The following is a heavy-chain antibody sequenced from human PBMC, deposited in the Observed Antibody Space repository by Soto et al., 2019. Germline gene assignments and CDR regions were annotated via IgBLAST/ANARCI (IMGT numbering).Heavy chain of an antibody. V-gene: IGHV3-48*02. CDR2: ISTDLRAL. Sequence: GSLRLSCAASGFTISTYHLKWVRQAPGKGLEWVSYISTDLRALYYADSVRGRFTISRDNAKNSLYLQMTSLRDGDTGVYYCTRDRRRGYDMDVWGQVTTVTF. CDR1: GFTISTYH. D-gene: IGHD3-10*01. CDR3: TRDRRRGYDMDV. J-gene: IGHJ6*02.